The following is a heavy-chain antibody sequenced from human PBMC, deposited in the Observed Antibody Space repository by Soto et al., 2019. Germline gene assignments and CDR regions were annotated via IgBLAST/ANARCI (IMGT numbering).Heavy chain of an antibody. V-gene: IGHV1-18*01. Sequence: VSEEVSFKAACTSLSTYGFNLVRQAPGQGLEWMGWISAHSSKTDYAHNLQGRVTMTTDTSTATAYMELRSLRSDDTAVYYCARDFYYDSSGYSKNPGYWGQRSLVTVCS. J-gene: IGHJ4*02. CDR3: ARDFYYDSSGYSKNPGY. D-gene: IGHD3-22*01. CDR1: CTSLSTYG. CDR2: ISAHSSKT.